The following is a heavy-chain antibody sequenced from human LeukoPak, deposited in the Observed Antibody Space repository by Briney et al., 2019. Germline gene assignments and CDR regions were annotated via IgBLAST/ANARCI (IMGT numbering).Heavy chain of an antibody. V-gene: IGHV3-48*03. CDR1: GFTFSNYE. CDR2: ISSSGTTK. CDR3: ARDESSGYYPDAFDI. J-gene: IGHJ3*02. D-gene: IGHD3-22*01. Sequence: PGGSLRLSCASSGFTFSNYEMNWVRQAPGKGLEWFPYISSSGTTKYYADSVKGRFTISRDNAKNSLYLQMNSLRGEDTAFYYCARDESSGYYPDAFDIWGQGTMVTVSS.